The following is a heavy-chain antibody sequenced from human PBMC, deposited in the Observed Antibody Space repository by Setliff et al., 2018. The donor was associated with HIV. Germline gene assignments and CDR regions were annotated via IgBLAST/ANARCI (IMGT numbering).Heavy chain of an antibody. CDR2: ISWNSGSI. CDR3: AKSPNRYSPLDWFDP. J-gene: IGHJ5*02. V-gene: IGHV3-9*01. D-gene: IGHD5-18*01. CDR1: GFAFVDFA. Sequence: PGGSLRLSCAASGFAFVDFAMTWVRQRPGKGLEWVSGISWNSGSIGYADSVKGRFTISRDNAKNSLYLQMNSLRSEDTALYYCAKSPNRYSPLDWFDPWGQGTLVTVSS.